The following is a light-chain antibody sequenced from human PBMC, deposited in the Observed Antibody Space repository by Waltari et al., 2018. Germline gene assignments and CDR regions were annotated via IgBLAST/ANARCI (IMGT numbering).Light chain of an antibody. Sequence: LSVSLGERATIYCKSSQRLLYSSSNKNYLAWYQQKPRQPPKLLIYWASTRESGVPDRFSGSGSGTDFTLTINSLQAEDVAVYYCQQYYTTPYTFGQGTKLEIK. J-gene: IGKJ2*01. V-gene: IGKV4-1*01. CDR2: WAS. CDR1: QRLLYSSSNKNY. CDR3: QQYYTTPYT.